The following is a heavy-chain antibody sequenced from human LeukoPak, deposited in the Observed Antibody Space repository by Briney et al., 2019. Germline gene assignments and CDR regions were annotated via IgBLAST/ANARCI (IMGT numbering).Heavy chain of an antibody. CDR2: IKSKTDGGTT. CDR1: GFTFSSYA. D-gene: IGHD1-26*01. J-gene: IGHJ4*02. V-gene: IGHV3-15*01. CDR3: TTYSGSYYAPLDY. Sequence: GGSLRLSCAASGFTFSSYAMSWVRQAPGKGLEWVGRIKSKTDGGTTDYAAPVKGRFTISRDDSKNTLYLQMNSLKTEDTAVYYCTTYSGSYYAPLDYWGQGTLVTVSS.